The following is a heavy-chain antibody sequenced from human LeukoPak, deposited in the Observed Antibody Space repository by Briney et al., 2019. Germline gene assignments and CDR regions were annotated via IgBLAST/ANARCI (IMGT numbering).Heavy chain of an antibody. J-gene: IGHJ4*02. CDR3: ARVPTYYYGSGDPYNFDY. Sequence: PGGSLRLSCAASGFTFSDYYMSWIRQAPGKGLEWVSYISSSSSYTNYADSVKGRFTISSDNAKNSLYLQMNSLRAEDTAVYYCARVPTYYYGSGDPYNFDYWGQGTLVTVSS. V-gene: IGHV3-11*06. D-gene: IGHD3-10*01. CDR1: GFTFSDYY. CDR2: ISSSSSYT.